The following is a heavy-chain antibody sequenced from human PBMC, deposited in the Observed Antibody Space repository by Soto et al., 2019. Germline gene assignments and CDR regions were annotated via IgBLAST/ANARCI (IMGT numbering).Heavy chain of an antibody. J-gene: IGHJ4*02. CDR2: ISGSGGST. CDR1: GFTFSSYA. V-gene: IGHV3-23*01. D-gene: IGHD3-9*01. Sequence: PGGSLRLSCAASGFTFSSYAMSWVRQAPGKGLEWVSAISGSGGSTYYADSVKGRFTISRDNSKNTLYLQMNSLRAEDTAVYYCAKDLGGGNYDILTGYPPDYWGQGTLVTVS. CDR3: AKDLGGGNYDILTGYPPDY.